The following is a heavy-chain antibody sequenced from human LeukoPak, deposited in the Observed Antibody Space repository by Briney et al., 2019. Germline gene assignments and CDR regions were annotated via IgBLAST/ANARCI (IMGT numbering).Heavy chain of an antibody. CDR2: IRSKANSYAT. Sequence: GGSLRLSCAASGFTFVNAWMTWVRQAPGKGLEWVGRIRSKANSYATAYAASVKGRFTIYRDDSKNTAYLQMNSLKTEDTAVYYCTRLASYYYGSGSYPRDVWGKGTTVTVSS. V-gene: IGHV3-73*01. D-gene: IGHD3-10*01. J-gene: IGHJ6*04. CDR1: GFTFVNAW. CDR3: TRLASYYYGSGSYPRDV.